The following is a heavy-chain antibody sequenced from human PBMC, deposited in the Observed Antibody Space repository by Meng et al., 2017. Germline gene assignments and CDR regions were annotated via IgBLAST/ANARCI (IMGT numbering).Heavy chain of an antibody. Sequence: GESLKISCAASGFTFSSYGMHWVRQAPGKGLEWVAVIWYDGSNKYYADSVKGRFTISRDNSKNTLYLQMNSLRAEDTAVYYCARDPYYGSGRLFGYWGQGTLVTVSS. CDR3: ARDPYYGSGRLFGY. CDR1: GFTFSSYG. CDR2: IWYDGSNK. D-gene: IGHD3-10*01. V-gene: IGHV3-33*01. J-gene: IGHJ4*02.